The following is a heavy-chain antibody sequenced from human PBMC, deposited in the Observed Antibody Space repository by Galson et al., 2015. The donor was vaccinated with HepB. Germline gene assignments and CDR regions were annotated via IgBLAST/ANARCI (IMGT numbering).Heavy chain of an antibody. CDR2: SSGSGGST. CDR3: AKDKASYYYGSGSFFDY. D-gene: IGHD3-10*01. CDR1: GFTFSSYA. V-gene: IGHV3-23*01. J-gene: IGHJ4*02. Sequence: SLRLSCAASGFTFSSYAMSWVRQAQGKGLEWVSGSSGSGGSTYYADSVKGRFTISRDNSKNTLYLQMNSLRAEDTAVYYCAKDKASYYYGSGSFFDYWGQGTLVTVSS.